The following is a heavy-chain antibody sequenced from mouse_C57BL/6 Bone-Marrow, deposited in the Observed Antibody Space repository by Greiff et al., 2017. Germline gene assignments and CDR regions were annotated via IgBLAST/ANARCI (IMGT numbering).Heavy chain of an antibody. CDR2: SSDGGSYT. CDR1: GFTFSSYA. D-gene: IGHD1-1*01. J-gene: IGHJ2*01. CDR3: ARDAYYYGSSLYFDY. Sequence: EVQLVESGGGLVKPGGSLKLSCAASGFTFSSYAMSWVRQTPEKRLEWVATSSDGGSYTYYPDNVKGRFTISRDNAKNNLYLQMSHLKSEDTAMXYCARDAYYYGSSLYFDYWGQGTTLTVSS. V-gene: IGHV5-4*01.